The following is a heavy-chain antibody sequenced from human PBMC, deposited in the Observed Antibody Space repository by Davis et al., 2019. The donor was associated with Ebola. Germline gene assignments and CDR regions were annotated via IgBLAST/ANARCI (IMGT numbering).Heavy chain of an antibody. CDR2: IYYSGST. J-gene: IGHJ4*02. CDR1: GGSVSSGSYC. D-gene: IGHD5-12*01. V-gene: IGHV4-61*01. CDR3: ARVGKYSGYDFFLSFDY. Sequence: GSLRLSCTVSGGSVSSGSYCWSWIRQPPGKGLEWIGYIYYSGSTNYNPSLKSRVTISVDTSKNQFSLKLSSVTAADTAVYYCARVGKYSGYDFFLSFDYWGQGTLVTVSS.